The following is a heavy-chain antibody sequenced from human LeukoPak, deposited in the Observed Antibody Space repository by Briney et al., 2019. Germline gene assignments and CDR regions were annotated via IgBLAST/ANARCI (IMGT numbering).Heavy chain of an antibody. CDR2: ITGSGRPI. CDR1: GFTLTTYS. D-gene: IGHD2-2*01. Sequence: GGSPRLSCAASGFTLTTYSMNWVRQAPGGGLEWVSYITGSGRPIYYADSVKGRFTISRDNAKNSLYLQMNSLRDEDTAVYYCARDRSSNEYYFDYWGQGTMVTVSS. V-gene: IGHV3-48*02. CDR3: ARDRSSNEYYFDY. J-gene: IGHJ4*02.